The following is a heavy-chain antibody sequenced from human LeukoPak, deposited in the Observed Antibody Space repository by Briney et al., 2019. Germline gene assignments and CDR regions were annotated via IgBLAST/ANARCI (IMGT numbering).Heavy chain of an antibody. Sequence: SVKVSCKAFGGSFISEAISWVRQAPGQGLEWMGRILPIIHIPDYAQKFQDRVTITADTSTNTAYMELGSLRSEDTAVYYCARETEDDSIFGVVFGPLDYWGQGTLVTVSS. J-gene: IGHJ4*02. CDR1: GGSFISEA. CDR2: ILPIIHIP. CDR3: ARETEDDSIFGVVFGPLDY. D-gene: IGHD3-3*01. V-gene: IGHV1-69*04.